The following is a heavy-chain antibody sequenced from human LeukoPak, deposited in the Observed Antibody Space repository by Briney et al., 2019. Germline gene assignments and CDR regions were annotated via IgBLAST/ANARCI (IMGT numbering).Heavy chain of an antibody. CDR1: GGSISSYY. V-gene: IGHV4-59*01. D-gene: IGHD3-22*01. J-gene: IGHJ3*02. CDR2: IYYSGST. CDR3: ARAGGYYDSSGYYIDAFDI. Sequence: SETLSLTCTVSGGSISSYYWSWIRQPPGKGLEWIGYIYYSGSTNYNPSLKSRVTISVDTSKNQFSLKLSSVTAADTAVYYCARAGGYYDSSGYYIDAFDIWGQGTMVTVSS.